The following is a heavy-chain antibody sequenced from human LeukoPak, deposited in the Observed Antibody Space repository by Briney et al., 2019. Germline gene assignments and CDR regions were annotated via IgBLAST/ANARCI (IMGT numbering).Heavy chain of an antibody. CDR3: AKDGQVGSYSNYYYYMDV. D-gene: IGHD1-26*01. Sequence: GGSLRLSRAASGFTFSSYGMHWVRQAPGKGLEWVAVIWYGGSNKYYADSVKGRFTISRDNSKNTLYLQMNSLRAEDTAVYYCAKDGQVGSYSNYYYYMDVWGKGTTVTVSS. V-gene: IGHV3-30*02. CDR2: IWYGGSNK. CDR1: GFTFSSYG. J-gene: IGHJ6*03.